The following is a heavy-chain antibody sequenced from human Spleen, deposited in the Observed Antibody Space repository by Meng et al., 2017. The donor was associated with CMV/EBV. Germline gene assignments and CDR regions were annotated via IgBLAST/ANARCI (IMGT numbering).Heavy chain of an antibody. CDR1: GFTFSSYS. Sequence: SCAASGFTFSSYSMNWVRQAPGKGLEWVSSISSSSSYIYYADSVKGRFTISRDNAKNSLYLQMNSLRAEDTAVYYCARDYSYGYTADYWGQGTLVTVSS. V-gene: IGHV3-21*01. D-gene: IGHD5-18*01. J-gene: IGHJ4*02. CDR2: ISSSSSYI. CDR3: ARDYSYGYTADY.